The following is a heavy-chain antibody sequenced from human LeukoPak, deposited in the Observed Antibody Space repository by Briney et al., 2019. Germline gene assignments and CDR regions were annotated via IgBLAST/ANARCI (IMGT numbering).Heavy chain of an antibody. CDR3: ARTSYEKLILFDY. D-gene: IGHD3-3*01. CDR1: GYSFARYG. Sequence: ASVKVSCRASGYSFARYGFTWVRQAPGQGLEWLGWISTSNGNTKYVQKLQGRVTMTIDTSTSTAYMELGSLRYDDTAVYYCARTSYEKLILFDYWGQGTLLTVSS. J-gene: IGHJ4*02. V-gene: IGHV1-18*01. CDR2: ISTSNGNT.